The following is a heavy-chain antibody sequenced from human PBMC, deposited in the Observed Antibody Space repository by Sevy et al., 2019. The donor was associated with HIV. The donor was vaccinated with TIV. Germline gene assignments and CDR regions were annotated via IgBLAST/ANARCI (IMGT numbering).Heavy chain of an antibody. CDR2: IVYDGSNK. J-gene: IGHJ4*02. V-gene: IGHV3-33*01. CDR3: ARDPRMYGDYLLAYFDS. Sequence: GESLKISCAASGFTPSTYGMHWVRQAPGKGLEWVAVIVYDGSNKYYADSVKGRFTISRDNSKNTLFLQMDSLRAEDTAVYYCARDPRMYGDYLLAYFDSWGQGTLVTVSS. CDR1: GFTPSTYG. D-gene: IGHD2-8*01.